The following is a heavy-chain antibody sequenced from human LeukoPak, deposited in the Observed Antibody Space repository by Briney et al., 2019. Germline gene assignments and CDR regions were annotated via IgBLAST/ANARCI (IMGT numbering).Heavy chain of an antibody. J-gene: IGHJ4*02. CDR2: IIPIFGTA. V-gene: IGHV1-69*13. CDR1: GYTLTELS. D-gene: IGHD4-23*01. Sequence: SVKVSCKVSGYTLTELSMHWVRQAPGQGLEWMGGIIPIFGTANYAQKFQGRVTITADESTSTAYMELSSLRSEDTAVYYCARARGNGYFDYWGQGTLVTVSS. CDR3: ARARGNGYFDY.